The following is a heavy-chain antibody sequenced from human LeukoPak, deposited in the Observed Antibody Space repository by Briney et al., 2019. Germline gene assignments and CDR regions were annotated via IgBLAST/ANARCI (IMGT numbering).Heavy chain of an antibody. CDR2: INHSGST. CDR3: ARGGYYGSGNDFRFDP. Sequence: SETLSLTCAVYGGSFSGYYWSWIRQPPGKGLEWIGEINHSGSTNYNPSLKSRVTISVDMSKNQFSLKLSSVAPADTAVYYCARGGYYGSGNDFRFDPWGQGTLVTVSS. CDR1: GGSFSGYY. V-gene: IGHV4-34*01. D-gene: IGHD3-10*01. J-gene: IGHJ5*02.